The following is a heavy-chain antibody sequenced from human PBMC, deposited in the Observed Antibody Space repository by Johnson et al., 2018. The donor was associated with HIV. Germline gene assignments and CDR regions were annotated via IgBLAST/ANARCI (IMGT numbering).Heavy chain of an antibody. CDR1: GFTVSSNY. V-gene: IGHV3-66*01. CDR2: IYSGGST. CDR3: AKDFDGAYDAFDI. J-gene: IGHJ3*02. Sequence: VQLVESGGGLVQPGGSLRLSSAASGFTVSSNYMSWVRQAPGKGLEWVSVIYSGGSTYYADSVKGRFTISRDNSKNTLYLRMNSLRAEDTAVYYCAKDFDGAYDAFDIWGQGTMVTVSS. D-gene: IGHD3-9*01.